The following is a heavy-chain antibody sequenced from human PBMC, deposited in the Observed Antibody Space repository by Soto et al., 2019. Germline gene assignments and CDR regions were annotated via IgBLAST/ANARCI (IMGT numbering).Heavy chain of an antibody. Sequence: ASVKVSCKASGYTFTSYGISWVRQAPGQGLEWMGWISAYNGNTNYAQKLQGRVTMTTDTSTSTAYMELRSLRSDDTAVYYCARDPGLRFLEWLFPPMDVWGKGTTVTVS. V-gene: IGHV1-18*01. CDR1: GYTFTSYG. D-gene: IGHD3-3*01. J-gene: IGHJ6*03. CDR3: ARDPGLRFLEWLFPPMDV. CDR2: ISAYNGNT.